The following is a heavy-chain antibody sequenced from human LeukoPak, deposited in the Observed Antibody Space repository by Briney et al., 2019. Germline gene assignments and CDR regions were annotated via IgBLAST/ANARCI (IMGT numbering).Heavy chain of an antibody. V-gene: IGHV4-28*01. D-gene: IGHD6-19*01. CDR2: IYYSGSA. CDR3: ARNQAVAGNHGAMDI. J-gene: IGHJ3*02. CDR1: GYSISSSNW. Sequence: SETLSLTCAVSGYSISSSNWWGWIRQPPGRGLEWIGYIYYSGSAYYNTSLNSRVTMSVDTSKNQFSLKLSSVTAVDTAVYYCARNQAVAGNHGAMDIWGQGTMVTVSS.